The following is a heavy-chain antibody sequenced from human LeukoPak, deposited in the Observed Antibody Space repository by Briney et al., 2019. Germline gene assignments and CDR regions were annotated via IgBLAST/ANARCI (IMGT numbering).Heavy chain of an antibody. J-gene: IGHJ4*02. CDR2: MYSGGST. Sequence: GGSLRLSCAASGFTVSSNYMTWVRQAPGKGLEWLSVMYSGGSTYYAASVEGRFTISRDNSKNTVYLQMNSLRAEDTAVYFCARDARMGTGYFDYWGQGTLVTVSS. V-gene: IGHV3-53*01. CDR1: GFTVSSNY. CDR3: ARDARMGTGYFDY. D-gene: IGHD1-1*01.